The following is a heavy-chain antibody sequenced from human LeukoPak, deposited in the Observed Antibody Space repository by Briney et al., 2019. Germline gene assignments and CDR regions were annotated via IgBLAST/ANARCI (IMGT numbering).Heavy chain of an antibody. CDR2: INHSGST. CDR3: ARGVRDYDILNY. Sequence: SETLSLTCAVYGGSFSGYYWSWIRQPPGKGLEWIGEINHSGSTNYNPSLKSRVTLSVGTSKNQFSLKLSSVTAADTAVYYCARGVRDYDILNYWGQGTLVTVSS. J-gene: IGHJ4*02. D-gene: IGHD3-9*01. V-gene: IGHV4-34*01. CDR1: GGSFSGYY.